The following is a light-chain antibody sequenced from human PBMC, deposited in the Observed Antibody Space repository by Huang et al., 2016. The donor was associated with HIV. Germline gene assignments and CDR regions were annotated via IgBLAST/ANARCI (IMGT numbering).Light chain of an antibody. J-gene: IGKJ1*01. Sequence: EIVMTQSPATLSVSTGERATLSCRASQSVSSNLAWYQQKPGKAPRLLIYGASTRATDIPARFSGSGSGTEFTLTFSSLQSEDFAVYYCQQYNDWPPTFGQGTKVEIK. CDR3: QQYNDWPPT. CDR1: QSVSSN. V-gene: IGKV3-15*01. CDR2: GAS.